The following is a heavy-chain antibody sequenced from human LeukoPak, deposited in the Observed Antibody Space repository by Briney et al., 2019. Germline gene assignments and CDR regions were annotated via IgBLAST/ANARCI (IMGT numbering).Heavy chain of an antibody. J-gene: IGHJ5*02. CDR1: GYRFDRYW. D-gene: IGHD1-26*01. CDR3: ARAPVGAAYNWFDP. CDR2: IYPGDSDT. Sequence: GESLKISCKGSGYRFDRYWIGWVRQMPGIGLEWMGIIYPGDSDTRYSPSFQGQVTISADKSISTAYLQWSSLKASDTAMYYCARAPVGAAYNWFDPWGQGTLVTVSS. V-gene: IGHV5-51*01.